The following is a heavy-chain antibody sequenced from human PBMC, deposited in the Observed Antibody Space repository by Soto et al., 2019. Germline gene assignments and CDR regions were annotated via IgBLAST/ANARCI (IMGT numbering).Heavy chain of an antibody. D-gene: IGHD6-6*01. Sequence: ASVKVSCKVSGYTLTELSMHWVRQAPGKGLGWMGGFDPEDGETIYAQKFQGRVTMTEDTSTDTAYMELSSLRSEDTAVYYCATNTRSSIAEYFDYWGQGTMVTVYS. CDR3: ATNTRSSIAEYFDY. CDR2: FDPEDGET. J-gene: IGHJ4*02. CDR1: GYTLTELS. V-gene: IGHV1-24*01.